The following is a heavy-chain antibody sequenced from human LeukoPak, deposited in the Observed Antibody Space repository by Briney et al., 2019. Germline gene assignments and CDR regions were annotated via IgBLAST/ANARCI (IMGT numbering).Heavy chain of an antibody. CDR3: ARDLHYYDSSGYYYVFWYFDY. D-gene: IGHD3-22*01. CDR1: GYTFTSYY. V-gene: IGHV1-46*01. J-gene: IGHJ4*02. CDR2: INPSGGST. Sequence: GASVTVSCKASGYTFTSYYMHWVRQAPGQGLEWMGIINPSGGSTSYAQKFQGRVTMTRDTSTSTVYMELSSLRSDDTAVYYCARDLHYYDSSGYYYVFWYFDYWGQGTLVTVSS.